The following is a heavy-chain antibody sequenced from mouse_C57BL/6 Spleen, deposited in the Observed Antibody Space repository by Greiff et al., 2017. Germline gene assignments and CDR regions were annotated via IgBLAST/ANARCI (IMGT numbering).Heavy chain of an antibody. J-gene: IGHJ4*01. Sequence: EVQLVESGGGLVKPGGSLKLSCAASGFTFSDYGMHWVRQAPEKGLEWVAYISSGSSTIYYADTVKGRFTISRDNAKNTLFLQMTSLRSEDTAMYYCARIIYDGYYGYAMDYWGQGTSVTVSS. CDR1: GFTFSDYG. CDR2: ISSGSSTI. V-gene: IGHV5-17*01. CDR3: ARIIYDGYYGYAMDY. D-gene: IGHD2-3*01.